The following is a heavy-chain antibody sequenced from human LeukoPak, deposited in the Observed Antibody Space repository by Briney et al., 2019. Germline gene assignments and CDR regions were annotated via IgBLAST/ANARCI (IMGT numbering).Heavy chain of an antibody. D-gene: IGHD6-19*01. J-gene: IGHJ4*02. V-gene: IGHV1-2*02. CDR3: ARDSSGWPRRIDY. CDR1: GYTFTGYY. CDR2: INPNSGGT. Sequence: ASVKVSCKASGYTFTGYYMHWVRQAPGQGLEWMGWINPNSGGTNYAQKLQGRVTMTTDTSTSTAYMELRSLRSDDTAVYYCARDSSGWPRRIDYWGQGTLVTVSS.